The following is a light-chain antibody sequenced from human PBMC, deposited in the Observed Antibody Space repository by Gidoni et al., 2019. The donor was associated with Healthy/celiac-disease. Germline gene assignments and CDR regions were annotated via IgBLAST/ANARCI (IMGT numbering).Light chain of an antibody. CDR2: QDS. J-gene: IGLJ2*01. Sequence: SYELTQTPSVSVSQGQTASITCSGDKLGDKYACWYQQKPGQSPVLVSYQDSKRPSGIPERFSGSNSGNTATLTISGTQAMDEADYYCQAWDSSSVVFGGGTKLTVL. V-gene: IGLV3-1*01. CDR3: QAWDSSSVV. CDR1: KLGDKY.